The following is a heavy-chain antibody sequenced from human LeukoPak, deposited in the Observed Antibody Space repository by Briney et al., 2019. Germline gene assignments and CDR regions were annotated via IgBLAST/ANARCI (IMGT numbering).Heavy chain of an antibody. CDR2: IYYSGST. D-gene: IGHD5-18*01. Sequence: SETLSLTCTVSGGSISSYYWSWIRQPPGKGLEWIGYIYYSGSTNYNPSLKSRVTISVDTSKNQFSLKLSSVTAADTAVYYCAGLNTAMAAPFDYWGQGTLVTVSS. CDR1: GGSISSYY. J-gene: IGHJ4*02. V-gene: IGHV4-59*01. CDR3: AGLNTAMAAPFDY.